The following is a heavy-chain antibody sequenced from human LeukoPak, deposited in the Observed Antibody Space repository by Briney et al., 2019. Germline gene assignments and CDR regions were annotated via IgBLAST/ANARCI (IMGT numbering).Heavy chain of an antibody. Sequence: GGSLRLSCAASGFIFSDYTMNWVRQAPGKGLEWVSNISSSSAIITYADSVEGRFTISRDNAKKSLYLQMNSLRAEDTAVYYSAREPDTAMDYWGQGTLVTVSS. CDR1: GFIFSDYT. D-gene: IGHD5-18*01. CDR2: ISSSSAII. CDR3: AREPDTAMDY. V-gene: IGHV3-48*01. J-gene: IGHJ4*02.